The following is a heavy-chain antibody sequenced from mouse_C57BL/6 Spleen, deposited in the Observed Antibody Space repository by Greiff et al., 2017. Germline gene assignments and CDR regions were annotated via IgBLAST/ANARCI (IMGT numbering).Heavy chain of an antibody. CDR3: ARDTIFDY. D-gene: IGHD1-1*02. CDR1: GYAFSSSW. J-gene: IGHJ2*01. Sequence: QVQLQQSGPELVKPGASVKISCKASGYAFSSSWMNWVKQRPGQGLEWIGRIYPGDGDTNYNGKFKGKATLTADKSSSTAYMQLSSLTSEDSAVYFCARDTIFDYWGQGTTLTVSS. CDR2: IYPGDGDT. V-gene: IGHV1-82*01.